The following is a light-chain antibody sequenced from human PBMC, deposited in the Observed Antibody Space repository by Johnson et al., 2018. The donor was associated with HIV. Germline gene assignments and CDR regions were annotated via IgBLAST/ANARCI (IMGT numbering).Light chain of an antibody. CDR1: SSNIGRNY. CDR2: QNT. J-gene: IGLJ1*01. V-gene: IGLV1-51*02. CDR3: GTWDNSLKAEV. Sequence: QSVLTQPPSVSAAPGQMVTISCSGSSSNIGRNYVYWYQQLPGTAPKLLIYQNTWRPSWIPDRFSGSTSGPSATLAITGLQPGDEADYYCGTWDNSLKAEVFGTGTKVTVL.